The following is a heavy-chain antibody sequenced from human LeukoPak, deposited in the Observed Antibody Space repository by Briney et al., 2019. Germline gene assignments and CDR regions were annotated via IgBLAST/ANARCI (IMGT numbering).Heavy chain of an antibody. V-gene: IGHV4-39*07. CDR2: MYYSGST. J-gene: IGHJ3*02. CDR3: ARATGIYCSSTSCYSVDPFDI. Sequence: SETLSLTCIVSGGSISSSSYYWGWIRQPPGKGLEWIGSMYYSGSTYYNPSLKSRVTISVDTSKNQFSLKVSSVTAADTAVYYCARATGIYCSSTSCYSVDPFDIWGQGTMVTVSS. D-gene: IGHD2-2*01. CDR1: GGSISSSSYY.